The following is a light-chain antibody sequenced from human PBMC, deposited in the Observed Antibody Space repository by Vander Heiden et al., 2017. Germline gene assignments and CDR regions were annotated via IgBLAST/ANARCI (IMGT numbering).Light chain of an antibody. V-gene: IGKV1-5*03. J-gene: IGKJ1*01. CDR1: QSISSR. CDR3: QQDNSYSWT. CDR2: KAS. Sequence: LPMTQAPSTLSSTVGDRVTITYPASQSISSRLDWYQQKPGNAPKLLIHKASNLETGVPSRFSGSGSGTEFTLTISSLQPDDCATYYCQQDNSYSWTFGQGTKLEIK.